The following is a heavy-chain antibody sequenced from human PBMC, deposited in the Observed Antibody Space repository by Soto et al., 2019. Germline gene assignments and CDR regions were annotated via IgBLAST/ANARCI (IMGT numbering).Heavy chain of an antibody. D-gene: IGHD1-26*01. CDR3: ARDRGIVIVGGTIPDY. CDR2: ISAYNGNT. J-gene: IGHJ4*02. V-gene: IGHV1-18*01. CDR1: GYTFTSYG. Sequence: QVQLVQSGAEVKKPGASVKVSCKASGYTFTSYGISWVRQAPGQGLERLGWISAYNGNTNYARNLQGRVTVTADTSTTKAYMELRSLRSDDTAVYYCARDRGIVIVGGTIPDYWGQGTLVTVSS.